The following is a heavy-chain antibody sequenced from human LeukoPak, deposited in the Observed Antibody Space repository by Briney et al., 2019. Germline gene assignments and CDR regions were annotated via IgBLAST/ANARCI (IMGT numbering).Heavy chain of an antibody. D-gene: IGHD4-17*01. Sequence: PSETLSLTCAVYGGSLSGYYWSWIRQPPGKGLEWIGEINHSGSTNYNPSLKSRVTISVDTSKNQFSLKLSSVTAADTAVYYWAPRYYGEFGKGTQKRFDPWGQGTLVTVSS. J-gene: IGHJ5*02. CDR1: GGSLSGYY. CDR2: INHSGST. V-gene: IGHV4-34*01. CDR3: APRYYGEFGKGTQKRFDP.